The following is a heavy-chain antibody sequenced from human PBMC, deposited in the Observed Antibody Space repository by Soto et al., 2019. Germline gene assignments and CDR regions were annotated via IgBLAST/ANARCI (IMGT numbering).Heavy chain of an antibody. D-gene: IGHD5-18*01. J-gene: IGHJ4*02. V-gene: IGHV4-61*01. CDR3: ARAPDYIVNTAMEYYFDY. CDR1: GASVSSGSFY. CDR2: IYYSGST. Sequence: PSDTLSLTCTVSGASVSSGSFYWSWIRQPPGKGLEWIWYIYYSGSTNYNPSLKSRVTISVDTSKNQFSLRMSSVTAADTAVYYCARAPDYIVNTAMEYYFDYWGQGTPVTVSS.